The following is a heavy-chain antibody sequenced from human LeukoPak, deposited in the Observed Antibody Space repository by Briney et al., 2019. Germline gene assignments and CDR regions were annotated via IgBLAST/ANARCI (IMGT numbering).Heavy chain of an antibody. Sequence: GGSLRLSCAASGFTFSTYAMSWVRQAPGKGPEWVSAISGSGGSTCYADSVKGRFTISRDNSKNTLYLQMNSLRAEDTAVYYCARGIAVAGIDYYYYMDVWGKGTTVTVSS. CDR3: ARGIAVAGIDYYYYMDV. V-gene: IGHV3-23*01. D-gene: IGHD6-19*01. CDR1: GFTFSTYA. CDR2: ISGSGGST. J-gene: IGHJ6*03.